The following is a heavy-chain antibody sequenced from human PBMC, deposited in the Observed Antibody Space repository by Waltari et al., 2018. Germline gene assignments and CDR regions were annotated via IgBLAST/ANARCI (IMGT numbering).Heavy chain of an antibody. Sequence: QVQLVQSGAEVKKPGSSVKVSCKASGGTFSSYAISWVRQAPGQGLEWMGGIIPIFGTANYAQKFQGRGTITADESTSTAYMELSSLRSEDTAVYYCAREGLHDDFWSGPPSHWGQGTLVTVSS. V-gene: IGHV1-69*01. CDR3: AREGLHDDFWSGPPSH. CDR2: IIPIFGTA. D-gene: IGHD3-3*01. J-gene: IGHJ4*02. CDR1: GGTFSSYA.